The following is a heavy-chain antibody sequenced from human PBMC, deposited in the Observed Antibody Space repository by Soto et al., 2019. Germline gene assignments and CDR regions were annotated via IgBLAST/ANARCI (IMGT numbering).Heavy chain of an antibody. CDR1: GYTFTSYG. J-gene: IGHJ4*02. CDR3: ARDLSACNCDY. Sequence: QVQLVQSGAEVKKPGASVKVSCKASGYTFTSYGIGWVRQAPGQGLEWMGWISAYNGNTNYAQRIQGRVTMTTDTATSTSYMELRSLRSDDTAVYYCARDLSACNCDYWGQGTLVTVSS. CDR2: ISAYNGNT. D-gene: IGHD6-13*01. V-gene: IGHV1-18*01.